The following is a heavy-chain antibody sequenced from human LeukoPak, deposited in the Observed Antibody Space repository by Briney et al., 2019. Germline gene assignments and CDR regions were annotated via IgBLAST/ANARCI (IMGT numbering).Heavy chain of an antibody. CDR2: IYYSGST. CDR3: ARSSLGYCSGGSCYGPWFDP. J-gene: IGHJ5*02. Sequence: PSETLSLTCTVSGGSISSYYWSWIRQPPGKGLERIGYIYYSGSTNYNPSLKSRVTISVDTSKNQFSLKLSSVTAADTAAYYCARSSLGYCSGGSCYGPWFDPWGQGTLVTVSS. V-gene: IGHV4-59*01. D-gene: IGHD2-15*01. CDR1: GGSISSYY.